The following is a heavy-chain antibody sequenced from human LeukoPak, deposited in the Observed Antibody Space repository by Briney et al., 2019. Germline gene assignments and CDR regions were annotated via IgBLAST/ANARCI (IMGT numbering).Heavy chain of an antibody. D-gene: IGHD3-16*01. CDR3: ARGRGSSSTVVTVLDH. V-gene: IGHV4-34*01. CDR2: INHSGST. CDR1: GGSFSGYY. Sequence: PSETLSLTCAVYGGSFSGYYWSWIRQPPGKGLEWIGEINHSGSTNYNPSLKSRVTISVDTSKNQFSLKLSSVIAADTAVYYCARGRGSSSTVVTVLDHWGQGTLVTVSS. J-gene: IGHJ4*02.